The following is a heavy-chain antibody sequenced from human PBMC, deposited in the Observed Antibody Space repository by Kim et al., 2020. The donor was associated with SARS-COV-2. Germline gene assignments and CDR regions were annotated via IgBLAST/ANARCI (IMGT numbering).Heavy chain of an antibody. D-gene: IGHD5-18*01. J-gene: IGHJ4*02. CDR3: ARTPDTAMVFGSFFDY. CDR1: GGSISSYY. CDR2: IYTSGST. Sequence: SETLSLTCTVSGGSISSYYWSWIRQPAGKGLEWIGRIYTSGSTNYNPSLKSRVTMSVDTSKNQFSLKLSSVTAADTAVYYCARTPDTAMVFGSFFDYWGQGTLVTVSS. V-gene: IGHV4-4*07.